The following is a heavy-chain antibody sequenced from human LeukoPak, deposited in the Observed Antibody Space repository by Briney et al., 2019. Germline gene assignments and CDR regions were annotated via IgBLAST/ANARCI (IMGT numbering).Heavy chain of an antibody. CDR2: ISYSGST. CDR3: ASGSSAYHYYFDY. V-gene: IGHV4-39*07. D-gene: IGHD3-22*01. J-gene: IGHJ4*02. Sequence: SETLALTCTVSGGSISSSGHYWGWIRQPPGEGLEWIGSISYSGSTYYNPSLKSRVTISIDTSKNQVSLKLSSVTAADTAVYYCASGSSAYHYYFDYWGQGTLVTVSS. CDR1: GGSISSSGHY.